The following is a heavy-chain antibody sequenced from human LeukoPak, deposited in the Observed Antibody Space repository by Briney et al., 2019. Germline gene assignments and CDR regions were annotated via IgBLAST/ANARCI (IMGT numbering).Heavy chain of an antibody. CDR3: ARVVGATKEEYYFDY. V-gene: IGHV3-21*01. CDR1: GFTFSSYN. CDR2: ISSSTGYI. J-gene: IGHJ4*02. Sequence: GGSLRLSCAASGFTFSSYNMNWVRQAPGKGLEWVSSISSSTGYIYYADSVKGRFTISRDNAKNSLYLQMNSLRAEDTAVYYCARVVGATKEEYYFDYWGQGTLVTVSS. D-gene: IGHD1-26*01.